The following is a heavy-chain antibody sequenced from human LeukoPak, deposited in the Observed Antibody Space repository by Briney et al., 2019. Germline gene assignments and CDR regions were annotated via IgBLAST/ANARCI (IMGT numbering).Heavy chain of an antibody. CDR3: ARSVNYYDSSGHQVYFDQ. V-gene: IGHV3-53*01. D-gene: IGHD3-22*01. Sequence: GGSLTLSCAASGFTVSSNYMSWVRQAPGKGLEWVSVIYSGGTTYYADSVKGRFTISRDNSKNTLYLQMNSLRAEDTAVYYCARSVNYYDSSGHQVYFDQWGQGTLVTVSS. J-gene: IGHJ4*02. CDR1: GFTVSSNY. CDR2: IYSGGTT.